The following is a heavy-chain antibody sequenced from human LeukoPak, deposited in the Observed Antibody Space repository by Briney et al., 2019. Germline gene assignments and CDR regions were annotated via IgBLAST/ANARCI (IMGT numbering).Heavy chain of an antibody. CDR2: IYPGDSET. J-gene: IGHJ4*02. CDR1: GYSFTSYW. CDR3: ARHLAAAAVDY. Sequence: GESLKISCKGSGYSFTSYWIGWVRQMPGKGLEWMGIIYPGDSETRYSPSFQGQVTISADKSISTAYLQWSSLKASDTAMHYCARHLAAAAVDYWGQGTLVTVAS. D-gene: IGHD6-13*01. V-gene: IGHV5-51*01.